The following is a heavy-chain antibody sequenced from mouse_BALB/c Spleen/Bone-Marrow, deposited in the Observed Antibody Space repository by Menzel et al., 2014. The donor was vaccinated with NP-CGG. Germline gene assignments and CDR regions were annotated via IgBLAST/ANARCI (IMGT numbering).Heavy chain of an antibody. CDR2: INPSSGYT. V-gene: IGHV1-4*01. D-gene: IGHD2-10*02. J-gene: IGHJ4*01. Sequence: VQLQQSGAELARPGASVKMSCKASGYAFTSYTMHWVKQRPGQGLEWIGYINPSSGYTNYNQKFKDKATLTADKSSSTAYMQLSSLTSEDSAVYYCAYGSYGYAMDYWGQGTSVTVSS. CDR1: GYAFTSYT. CDR3: AYGSYGYAMDY.